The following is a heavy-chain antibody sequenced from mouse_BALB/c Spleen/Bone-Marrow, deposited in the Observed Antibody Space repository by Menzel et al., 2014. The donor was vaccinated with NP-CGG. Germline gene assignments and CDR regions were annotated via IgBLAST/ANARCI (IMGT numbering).Heavy chain of an antibody. CDR2: IHPNSGNT. V-gene: IGHV1S130*01. CDR3: ARHHRCAYDFDY. J-gene: IGHJ2*01. D-gene: IGHD2-14*01. Sequence: VQLQQSGSVLVRPGASVKLSCKASGYTFTSSWMHWAKQRPGQGLEWIGEIHPNSGNTNYNEKFKGKATLTVDTSSSTTYVDLSTLTSSDSAVYFRARHHRCAYDFDYWGQGTTLTVSS. CDR1: GYTFTSSW.